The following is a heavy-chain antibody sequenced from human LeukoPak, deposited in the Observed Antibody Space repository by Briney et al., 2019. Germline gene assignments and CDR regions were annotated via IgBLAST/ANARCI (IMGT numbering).Heavy chain of an antibody. CDR3: AKGPTIPPYYPSGNYYETKAQFDC. D-gene: IGHD3-10*01. J-gene: IGHJ4*02. Sequence: GGPRRLSCAASGITFSSYWMSWDRPAPGKGLEWVANIKQDGGEKYYVDSVKGRFIISRDNSKNSLYLHMHSLRTQDPALYYCAKGPTIPPYYPSGNYYETKAQFDCWGQGTLVTVSS. V-gene: IGHV3-7*03. CDR2: IKQDGGEK. CDR1: GITFSSYW.